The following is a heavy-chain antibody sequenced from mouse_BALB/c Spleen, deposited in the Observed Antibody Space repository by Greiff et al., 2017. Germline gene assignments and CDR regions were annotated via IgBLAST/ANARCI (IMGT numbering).Heavy chain of an antibody. CDR1: GFTFSSYG. V-gene: IGHV5-6*02. Sequence: DVMLVESGGDLVKPGGSLKLSCAASGFTFSSYGMSWVRQTPDKRLEWVATISSGGSYTYYPDSVKGRFTISRDNAKNTLYLQMSSLKSEDTAMYYCARATARAMDYWGQGTSVTVSS. CDR2: ISSGGSYT. CDR3: ARATARAMDY. J-gene: IGHJ4*01. D-gene: IGHD1-2*01.